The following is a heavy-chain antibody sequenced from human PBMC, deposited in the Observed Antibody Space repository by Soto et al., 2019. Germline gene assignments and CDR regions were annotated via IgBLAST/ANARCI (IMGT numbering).Heavy chain of an antibody. CDR3: ARGGPENDY. J-gene: IGHJ4*02. CDR1: GGTFSSYA. D-gene: IGHD1-26*01. Sequence: QVQLVQSGAEVKKPGSSVKVSCKASGGTFSSYALSWVRQAPGQGLEWMGGIIPMSGATNYAQKFQGRVTFTADESTNTAYRELTSLRSEDTAVYYGARGGPENDYWGQGTLVTVSS. CDR2: IIPMSGAT. V-gene: IGHV1-69*12.